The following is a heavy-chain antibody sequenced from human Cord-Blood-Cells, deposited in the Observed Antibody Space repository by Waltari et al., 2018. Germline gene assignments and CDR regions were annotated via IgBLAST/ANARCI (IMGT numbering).Heavy chain of an antibody. J-gene: IGHJ4*02. CDR1: GFTFSRYA. CDR3: ARAAGGSYFDY. D-gene: IGHD1-26*01. V-gene: IGHV3-30*04. CDR2: ISYDGSNK. Sequence: QVQLVESGGGVVQPGRSLRLSCAASGFTFSRYAMHWVRQAPGKGLEWVAVISYDGSNKYYADSVKGRFTISRDNSKNTLYLQMNSLRAEDTAVYYCARAAGGSYFDYWGQGTLVTVSS.